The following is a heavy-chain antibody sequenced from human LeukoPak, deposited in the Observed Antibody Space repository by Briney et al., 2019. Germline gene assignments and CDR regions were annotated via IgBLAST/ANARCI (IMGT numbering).Heavy chain of an antibody. J-gene: IGHJ4*02. CDR1: GYSISSGYY. Sequence: SETLSLTCTVSGYSISSGYYWGWIRQPPGKGLEWIGSIYHSGSTYYNPSLKSRVTISVDTSKNQFSLKLSSVTAADTAVYYCARTRVAAAGFDYWGQGTLVTASS. CDR2: IYHSGST. V-gene: IGHV4-38-2*02. D-gene: IGHD6-13*01. CDR3: ARTRVAAAGFDY.